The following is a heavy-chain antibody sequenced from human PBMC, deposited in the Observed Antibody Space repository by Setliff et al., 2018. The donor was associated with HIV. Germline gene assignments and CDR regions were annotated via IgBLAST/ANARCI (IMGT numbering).Heavy chain of an antibody. CDR1: HGSISSTSHY. J-gene: IGHJ5*02. CDR2: IYHTGKT. D-gene: IGHD1-26*01. CDR3: AKEGNSVDNWLDP. V-gene: IGHV4-31*03. Sequence: PSETLSLTCIVSHGSISSTSHYWSWIRQHPGGGLEWIGYIYHTGKTYYNPSLQSRIIMSLDMSQNQFSLKLSSVTAADTAVYYCAKEGNSVDNWLDPWGPGTLVTVSS.